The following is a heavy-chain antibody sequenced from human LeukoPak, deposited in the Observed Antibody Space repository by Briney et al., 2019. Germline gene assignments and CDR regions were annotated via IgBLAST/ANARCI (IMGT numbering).Heavy chain of an antibody. CDR1: GDSISSYY. CDR2: IYTSGST. CDR3: ARGLGYCSGGSCLASDY. J-gene: IGHJ4*02. V-gene: IGHV4-4*07. Sequence: PSETLSLTCTVSGDSISSYYWSWIRQPAGKGLEWIGRIYTSGSTTYNPSLKSRVTMSVDTSKNQFSLKLSSVTPADTAVYYCARGLGYCSGGSCLASDYWGQGTLVTVSS. D-gene: IGHD2-15*01.